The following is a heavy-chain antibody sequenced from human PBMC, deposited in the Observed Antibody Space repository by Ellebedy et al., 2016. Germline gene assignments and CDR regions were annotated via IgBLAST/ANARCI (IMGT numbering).Heavy chain of an antibody. CDR2: INPPGRDT. Sequence: ASVKVSCKGSGNGFSRKYMHWVRLAPGHGPEWMGIINPPGRDTKYAQKFQGRVTMTRETSTNTVYMELSSLTSEDTAVYYCAVDSEMEDYYYYYGMDVWGQGTTVTVSS. CDR3: AVDSEMEDYYYYYGMDV. D-gene: IGHD5-24*01. J-gene: IGHJ6*02. V-gene: IGHV1-46*01. CDR1: GNGFSRKY.